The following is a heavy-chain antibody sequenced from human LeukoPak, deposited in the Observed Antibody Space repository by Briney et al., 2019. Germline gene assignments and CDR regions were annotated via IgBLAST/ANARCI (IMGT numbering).Heavy chain of an antibody. CDR2: ISFDGRNK. CDR3: ARDGYMDTPRVSTFLDS. Sequence: GGPLRLPCAASGFTFSSCGKPWVRQATGKGLEWVAVISFDGRNKYYADSVKGRFTISRDNSKNTLYLQMNSLRAEDTAVYYCARDGYMDTPRVSTFLDSWGQGALVTVSS. D-gene: IGHD5-18*01. V-gene: IGHV3-30*03. J-gene: IGHJ4*02. CDR1: GFTFSSCG.